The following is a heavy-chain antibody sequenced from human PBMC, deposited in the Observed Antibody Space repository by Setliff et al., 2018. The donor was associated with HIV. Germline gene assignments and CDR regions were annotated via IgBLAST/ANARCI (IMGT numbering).Heavy chain of an antibody. CDR2: IYYSGST. D-gene: IGHD3-22*01. CDR3: ARDLRSAMIVVVRDWFDP. V-gene: IGHV4-30-4*01. CDR1: GDSINSGNSY. J-gene: IGHJ5*02. Sequence: SETLSLTCTVSGDSINSGNSYWTWIRRRPGKGLEWIGYIYYSGSTYYNPSLKSRVTISVDTSKNQFSLKLSSVTAADTAVYYCARDLRSAMIVVVRDWFDPWGQGTLVTVSS.